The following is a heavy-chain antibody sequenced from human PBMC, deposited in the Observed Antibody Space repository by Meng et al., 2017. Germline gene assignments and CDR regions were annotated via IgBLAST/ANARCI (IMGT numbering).Heavy chain of an antibody. D-gene: IGHD3-10*01. CDR1: GFTFSSYW. CDR3: ARESEWFGELFFDAFDI. CDR2: ISSSGSTI. J-gene: IGHJ3*02. V-gene: IGHV3-48*04. Sequence: GESLKISCAASGFTFSSYWMSWVRQAPGKGLEWVSYISSSGSTIYYADSVKGRFTISRDNAKNSLYLQMNSLRAEDTAVYYCARESEWFGELFFDAFDIWGQGTMVTVSS.